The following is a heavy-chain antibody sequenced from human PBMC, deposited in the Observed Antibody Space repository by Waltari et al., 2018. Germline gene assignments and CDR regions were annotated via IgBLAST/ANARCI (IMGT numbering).Heavy chain of an antibody. Sequence: EVQLLESGGGLVEPGGSLRLSCAASGFTFSTYAMPWVRQSPGKGLEWVSGRSDSGDTNINTDCVKGGFAISRENTKNTLNLQMSSMRAEDTAGYYCAKSYTGSLLGRFDPWGPGTLVTVSS. V-gene: IGHV3-23*01. CDR1: GFTFSTYA. J-gene: IGHJ5*02. CDR2: RSDSGDTN. D-gene: IGHD1-26*01. CDR3: AKSYTGSLLGRFDP.